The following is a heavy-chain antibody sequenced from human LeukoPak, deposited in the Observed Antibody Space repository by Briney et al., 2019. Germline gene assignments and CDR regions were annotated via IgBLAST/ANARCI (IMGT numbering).Heavy chain of an antibody. CDR3: AKGPGSSWYEGFWFDP. J-gene: IGHJ5*02. D-gene: IGHD6-13*01. CDR2: ISGSGGST. Sequence: GGSLRLSCAASGFTFSSYAMSWVRQAPGKGLEWVSAISGSGGSTYYADSVKGRFTISRDNSKNTLYLQMNSLRAEDTAVYYCAKGPGSSWYEGFWFDPWGQGTLVTVSS. V-gene: IGHV3-23*01. CDR1: GFTFSSYA.